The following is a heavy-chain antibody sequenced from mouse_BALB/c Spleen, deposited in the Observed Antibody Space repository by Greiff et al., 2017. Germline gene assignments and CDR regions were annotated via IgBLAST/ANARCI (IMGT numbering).Heavy chain of an antibody. CDR2: IDPENGDT. CDR1: GFNIKDYY. V-gene: IGHV14-4*02. D-gene: IGHD1-1*01. J-gene: IGHJ4*01. CDR3: NAYYGSSPHYYAMDY. Sequence: EVKLQQSGAELVRSGASVKLSCTASGFNIKDYYMHWVKQRPEQGLEWIGWIDPENGDTEYAPKFQGKATMTADTSSNTAYLQLSSLTSEDTAVYYCNAYYGSSPHYYAMDYWGQGTSVTVSS.